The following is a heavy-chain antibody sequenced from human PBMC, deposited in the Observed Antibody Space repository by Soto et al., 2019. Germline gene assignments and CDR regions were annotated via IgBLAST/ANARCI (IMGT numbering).Heavy chain of an antibody. V-gene: IGHV3-23*01. CDR3: AKGPATSFLNWFDP. CDR2: ISASGSSP. J-gene: IGHJ5*02. CDR1: GFTFSTYA. Sequence: GGSLRLSCAASGFTFSTYAMSWVRQAPGRGLEWVSSISASGSSPYYADSVKGRFTISRGNSENTLFLQMNSLRAEDTAFYHCAKGPATSFLNWFDPWGQGTLVTVSS.